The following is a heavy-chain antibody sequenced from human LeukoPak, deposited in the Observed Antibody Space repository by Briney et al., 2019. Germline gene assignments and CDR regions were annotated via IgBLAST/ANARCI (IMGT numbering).Heavy chain of an antibody. D-gene: IGHD3-3*01. J-gene: IGHJ4*02. Sequence: SETLSLTCAVYGGSFSGYYWSWIRQPPGKGLERIGEINHSGSTNYNPSLKSRVTISVDTSKNQFSLKLSSVTAADTAVYYCARFIPYYDFWSGYYPKGNFDYWGQGTLVTVSS. V-gene: IGHV4-34*01. CDR2: INHSGST. CDR3: ARFIPYYDFWSGYYPKGNFDY. CDR1: GGSFSGYY.